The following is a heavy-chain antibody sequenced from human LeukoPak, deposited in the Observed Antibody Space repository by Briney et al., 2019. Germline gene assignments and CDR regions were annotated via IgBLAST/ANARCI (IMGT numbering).Heavy chain of an antibody. Sequence: PGGSLRLSCAASGFTVSSNYVSWVRQAPGKGLEWVSVIYSGGSTYYADSVKGRFTISRDNSKNTLYLQMNSLRAEDTAVYYCARWYSSTWYDGYHFDYWGQGTLVTVSS. J-gene: IGHJ4*02. CDR2: IYSGGST. D-gene: IGHD6-13*01. CDR1: GFTVSSNY. V-gene: IGHV3-66*01. CDR3: ARWYSSTWYDGYHFDY.